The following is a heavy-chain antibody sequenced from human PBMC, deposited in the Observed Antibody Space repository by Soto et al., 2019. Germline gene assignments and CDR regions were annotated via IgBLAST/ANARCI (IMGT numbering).Heavy chain of an antibody. CDR2: ANEDGTAT. CDR3: ARRTVDYGYYYFDL. CDR1: GFTFRSHW. D-gene: IGHD4-17*01. V-gene: IGHV3-74*01. Sequence: GGSLRLSCAASGFTFRSHWMHWVRQAPGKGLVWVARANEDGTATNYADSVRGRFTVSRDNPKSIFYLQMNSLRAEDTAVYYCARRTVDYGYYYFDLWGQGTLLTVSS. J-gene: IGHJ4*02.